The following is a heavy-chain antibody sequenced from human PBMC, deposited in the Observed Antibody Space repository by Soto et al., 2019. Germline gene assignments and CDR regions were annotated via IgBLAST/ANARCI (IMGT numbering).Heavy chain of an antibody. V-gene: IGHV1-69*12. D-gene: IGHD5-12*01. Sequence: QVQLVQSGAEVKKPGSSVKVSCKASGGTFSSYAISWVRQAPGQGLEWMGGIIPIFGTANYAQKFQGRVTITADESTSTGYMELSSLRSEDTAVYYCASFVEGRWLQHPFLSYWGQGTLVTVSS. J-gene: IGHJ4*02. CDR1: GGTFSSYA. CDR3: ASFVEGRWLQHPFLSY. CDR2: IIPIFGTA.